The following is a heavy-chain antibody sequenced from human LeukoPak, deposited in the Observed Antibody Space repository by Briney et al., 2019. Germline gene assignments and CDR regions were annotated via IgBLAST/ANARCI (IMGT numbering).Heavy chain of an antibody. CDR1: GYTFTSYD. D-gene: IGHD4-23*01. J-gene: IGHJ5*02. V-gene: IGHV1-8*01. CDR3: ATAMVVTSDWFDP. CDR2: MNPNSGNT. Sequence: ASVKVSCXASGYTFTSYDINWVRQATGQGLEWMGWMNPNSGNTGYAQKFQGRVTMTRNTSISTAYMELSSLRSEDTAVYYCATAMVVTSDWFDPWGQGTLVTVSS.